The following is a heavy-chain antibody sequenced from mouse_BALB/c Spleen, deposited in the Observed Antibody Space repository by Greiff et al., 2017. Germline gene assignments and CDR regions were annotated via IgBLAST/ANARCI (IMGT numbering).Heavy chain of an antibody. Sequence: EVQLQESGGGLVQPGGSLKLSCAASGFDFSRYWMSWVRQAPGKGLEWIGEINPDSSTINYTPSLKDKFIISRDNAKNTLYLQMSKVRSEDTALYYCARNGRDAMDYWGQGTSVTVSS. J-gene: IGHJ4*01. D-gene: IGHD1-1*01. CDR1: GFDFSRYW. V-gene: IGHV4-1*02. CDR3: ARNGRDAMDY. CDR2: INPDSSTI.